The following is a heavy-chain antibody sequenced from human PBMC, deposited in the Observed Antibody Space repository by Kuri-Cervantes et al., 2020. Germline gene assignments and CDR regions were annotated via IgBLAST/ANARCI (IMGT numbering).Heavy chain of an antibody. CDR2: IYWNDDK. J-gene: IGHJ4*02. CDR3: ARILMYTPHVPRRQQLVRSFDY. Sequence: SGPTLVKPTQTLTLTCPFSGFSLSTSGVGVGWIRQPPGKALEWLAPIYWNDDKRYSPSLKSRLTISKDTSKSQVVLTMTNMDPVDTATYYCARILMYTPHVPRRQQLVRSFDYWGQGTLVTVSS. V-gene: IGHV2-5*01. CDR1: GFSLSTSGVG. D-gene: IGHD6-13*01.